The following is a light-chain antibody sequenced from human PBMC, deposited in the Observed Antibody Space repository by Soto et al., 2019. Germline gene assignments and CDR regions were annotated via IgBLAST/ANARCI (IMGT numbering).Light chain of an antibody. V-gene: IGKV3-11*01. Sequence: EIVLTQSPATLSLSPGERATLSCRASQSVSSYLAWYQQKPGQAPRLLIYDASNRATGIPARFSGSGSGTDFTLTISSLQSEDFAIYYCHQYNNWPRTFGQGTKVDI. CDR3: HQYNNWPRT. CDR2: DAS. CDR1: QSVSSY. J-gene: IGKJ1*01.